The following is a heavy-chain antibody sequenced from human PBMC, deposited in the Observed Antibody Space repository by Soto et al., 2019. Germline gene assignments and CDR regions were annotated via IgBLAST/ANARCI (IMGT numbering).Heavy chain of an antibody. CDR1: VYSFTSYW. D-gene: IGHD2-2*01. J-gene: IGHJ6*02. CDR2: IDPSDSYT. Sequence: GESLKISCKGSVYSFTSYWISWVRQMPGKGLEWMGRIDPSDSYTNYSPSFQGHVTISADKSISTAYLQWSSLKASDTAMYYCARQPIVVVPAAQADYYYYYGMDVWGQGTTVTVSS. CDR3: ARQPIVVVPAAQADYYYYYGMDV. V-gene: IGHV5-10-1*01.